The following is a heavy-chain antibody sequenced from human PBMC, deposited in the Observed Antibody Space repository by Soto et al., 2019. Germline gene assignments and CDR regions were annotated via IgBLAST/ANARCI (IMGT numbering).Heavy chain of an antibody. CDR3: ARVYDYAWGSYRSYYFDY. J-gene: IGHJ4*02. V-gene: IGHV1-69*13. CDR2: IIPIFGTA. Sequence: GASVKVSFKASGGTFSSYAISWVRQAPGQGLEWMGGIIPIFGTANYAQKFQGRVTITADESTSKAYMELSSLRSEDTAVYYCARVYDYAWGSYRSYYFDYWGQGTLVTVSS. D-gene: IGHD3-16*02. CDR1: GGTFSSYA.